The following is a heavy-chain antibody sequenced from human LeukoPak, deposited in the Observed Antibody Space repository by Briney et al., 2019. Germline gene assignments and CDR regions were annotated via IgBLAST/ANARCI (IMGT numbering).Heavy chain of an antibody. Sequence: SVKVSCKASGGTFSSYAISWVRQAPGQGLEWMGRIIPIFGIANYAQKFQGRVTITADKSTSTAYMELSSLRSEDTAVYYCARDFLSDGTDFGVVQIDYWGQGTLVTVSS. J-gene: IGHJ4*02. CDR2: IIPIFGIA. D-gene: IGHD3-3*01. CDR1: GGTFSSYA. CDR3: ARDFLSDGTDFGVVQIDY. V-gene: IGHV1-69*04.